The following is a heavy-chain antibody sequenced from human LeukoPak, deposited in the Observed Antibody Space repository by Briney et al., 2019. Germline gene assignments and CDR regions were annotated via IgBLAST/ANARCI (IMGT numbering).Heavy chain of an antibody. J-gene: IGHJ6*02. D-gene: IGHD4-17*01. V-gene: IGHV1-46*01. CDR2: INPSGGST. CDR3: ARYPYDYGDNSHYYYYGMDV. Sequence: ASVKVSCKASGYTFTSYYMHWVRQAPGQGLEWMGIINPSGGSTSYAQKFQGRVTMTRDTSTSTVYMELSSLRSEDTAVYYCARYPYDYGDNSHYYYYGMDVWGQGTTVTVSS. CDR1: GYTFTSYY.